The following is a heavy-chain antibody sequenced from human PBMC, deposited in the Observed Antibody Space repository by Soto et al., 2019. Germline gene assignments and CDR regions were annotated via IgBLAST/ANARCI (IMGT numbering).Heavy chain of an antibody. D-gene: IGHD3-10*01. CDR1: GGSISSGGYY. CDR3: ARRITMVRGATPGVYYYYYMDV. V-gene: IGHV4-31*03. J-gene: IGHJ6*03. CDR2: IYYSGST. Sequence: QVQLQESGPGLVKPSQTLSLTCTVSGGSISSGGYYWSWIRQHPGKGLEWIGYIYYSGSTYYNPSLKSRVTISVDTSKNQFSLKLSSVTAADTAVYYCARRITMVRGATPGVYYYYYMDVWGKGTTVTVSS.